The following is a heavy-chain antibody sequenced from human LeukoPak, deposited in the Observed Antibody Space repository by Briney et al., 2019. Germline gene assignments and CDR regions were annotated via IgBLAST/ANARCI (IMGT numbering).Heavy chain of an antibody. CDR1: GGSISSHY. CDR3: ARERGYGSGLFDY. Sequence: SETLSLTCTVSGGSISSHYWSWIRQPPGKGLEWIGYIYYSGSTNYIPSLKSRVTISVDTSKNQFSLKLSSVTAADTAVYYCARERGYGSGLFDYWGQGTLVTVSS. CDR2: IYYSGST. D-gene: IGHD3-10*01. V-gene: IGHV4-59*11. J-gene: IGHJ4*02.